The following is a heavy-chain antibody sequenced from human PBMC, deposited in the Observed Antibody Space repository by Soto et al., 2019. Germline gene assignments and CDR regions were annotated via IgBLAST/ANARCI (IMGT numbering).Heavy chain of an antibody. CDR2: INAGNGNT. CDR3: ARTSGYYFYDC. Sequence: ASVQVSCKASGYTFTSYSIHWVRQAPGQRLEWMGWINAGNGNTKYSQKFQGRVTITRDTSASTAYMELSSLRSEDTAVYYCARTSGYYFYDCWGQGTLVTVSS. CDR1: GYTFTSYS. V-gene: IGHV1-3*01. J-gene: IGHJ4*02. D-gene: IGHD3-3*01.